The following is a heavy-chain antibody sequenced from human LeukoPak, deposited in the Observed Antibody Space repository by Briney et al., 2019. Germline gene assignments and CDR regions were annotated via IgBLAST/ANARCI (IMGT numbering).Heavy chain of an antibody. CDR2: INPNSGGT. CDR1: GYTFTGYY. V-gene: IGHV1-2*02. CDR3: ARDHSSGWYFQFLVDAFDI. D-gene: IGHD6-19*01. Sequence: ASVKVSCKASGYTFTGYYMHLVRQAPGQGLEWMGWINPNSGGTNYAQKFQGRVTMTRDTSISTAYMELSRLRSDDTAVYYCARDHSSGWYFQFLVDAFDIWGQGTMVTVSS. J-gene: IGHJ3*02.